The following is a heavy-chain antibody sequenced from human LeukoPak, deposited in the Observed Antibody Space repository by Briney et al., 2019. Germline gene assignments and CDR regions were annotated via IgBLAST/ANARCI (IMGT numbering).Heavy chain of an antibody. CDR3: ARVQYSSSWTKKNYMDV. V-gene: IGHV1-18*01. J-gene: IGHJ6*03. D-gene: IGHD6-13*01. CDR1: GYTFTSYG. CDR2: ISAYNGNT. Sequence: ASVKVSCKASGYTFTSYGISWVRQAPGQGLEWMGWISAYNGNTNYAQKLQGRVTMTTDTSTSTAYMELRSLRSDDTAVYYCARVQYSSSWTKKNYMDVWGKGTTVTVSS.